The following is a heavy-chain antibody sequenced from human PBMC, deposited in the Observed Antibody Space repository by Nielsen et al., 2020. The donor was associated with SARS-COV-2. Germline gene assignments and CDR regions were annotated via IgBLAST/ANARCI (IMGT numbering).Heavy chain of an antibody. CDR1: GGSISSYY. J-gene: IGHJ6*02. CDR2: IYYSGST. Sequence: SETLSLTCTVSGGSISSYYWSWIRQPPGKGLEWIGYIYYSGSTNYNPSLKSRVTISVDTSKNQFSLKLSSVTAADTAVYYCARAAVGTTHYGMDVWGQGTTVTVSS. D-gene: IGHD6-13*01. V-gene: IGHV4-59*13. CDR3: ARAAVGTTHYGMDV.